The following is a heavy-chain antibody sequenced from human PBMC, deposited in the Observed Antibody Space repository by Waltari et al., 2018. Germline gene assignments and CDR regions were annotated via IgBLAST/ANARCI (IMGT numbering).Heavy chain of an antibody. Sequence: EVQLVESGGGLIQPGGSLRLSCAASGFTVSLTYMSWVRQPPGKGLEWVSVIDSGGSTYYADSVKGRFTISRDNSKNTLYLQMNSLRAEDTAVYYCASGLVAVAGTQNEFDYWGQGTLVTVSS. V-gene: IGHV3-53*01. J-gene: IGHJ4*02. D-gene: IGHD6-19*01. CDR2: IDSGGST. CDR3: ASGLVAVAGTQNEFDY. CDR1: GFTVSLTY.